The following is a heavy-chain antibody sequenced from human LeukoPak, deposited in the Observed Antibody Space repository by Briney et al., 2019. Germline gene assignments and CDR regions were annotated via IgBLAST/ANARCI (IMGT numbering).Heavy chain of an antibody. CDR1: GYSFSNSW. J-gene: IGHJ3*02. CDR2: IYPGDSDT. D-gene: IGHD5/OR15-5a*01. V-gene: IGHV5-51*01. Sequence: PGESLKISCKGSGYSFSNSWIGWVRPMPGKGLEWMGIIYPGDSDTRYSPSFQGQVTISADKSITTAYLQWSSLKASDTAMYYCARLDSVLNAFDIWGQGTMVTVSS. CDR3: ARLDSVLNAFDI.